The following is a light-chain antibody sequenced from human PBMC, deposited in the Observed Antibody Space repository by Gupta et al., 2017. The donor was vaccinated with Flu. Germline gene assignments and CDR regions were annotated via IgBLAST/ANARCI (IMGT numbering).Light chain of an antibody. CDR1: QSSSSY. V-gene: IGKV1-39*01. J-gene: IGKJ5*01. CDR2: TAS. Sequence: GDRVTITCRASQSSSSYLNWYQQKPGKAPNLLIYTASSLQSGVPSRFSDSGSGTDFTLTISSLQPEDFATYFCQQSYKTPITFGQGTRLEIK. CDR3: QQSYKTPIT.